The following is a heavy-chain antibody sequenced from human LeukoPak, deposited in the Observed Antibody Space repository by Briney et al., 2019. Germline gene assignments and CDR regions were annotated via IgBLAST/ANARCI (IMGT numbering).Heavy chain of an antibody. D-gene: IGHD6-25*01. V-gene: IGHV3-30*01. J-gene: IGHJ4*02. CDR3: AKDLRGPPHSPLGY. CDR1: GFTFSSYA. Sequence: GGSKRLCCAASGFTFSSYAMHWVRQAPGKGLEWVAVISYDGSNKYYADSVKGRFTISRDNSKNTLYLQMNSLRAEDTAVYYCAKDLRGPPHSPLGYWGQGTLVTVSS. CDR2: ISYDGSNK.